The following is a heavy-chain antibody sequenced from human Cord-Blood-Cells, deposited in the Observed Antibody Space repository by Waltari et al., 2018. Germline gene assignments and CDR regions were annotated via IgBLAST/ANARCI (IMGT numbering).Heavy chain of an antibody. CDR3: ARGQLLGVDAFDI. CDR2: MNPNSGNT. Sequence: QVQLVQSGAEVKKPGASVKVSCKASGYTFTSYDINWVRQATGQGLEWMGWMNPNSGNTGYAQKCQVRVTITRNTSISTAYMELSSLRSEDTAVYDCARGQLLGVDAFDIWGQGTMVTVSS. CDR1: GYTFTSYD. V-gene: IGHV1-8*03. J-gene: IGHJ3*02. D-gene: IGHD1-26*01.